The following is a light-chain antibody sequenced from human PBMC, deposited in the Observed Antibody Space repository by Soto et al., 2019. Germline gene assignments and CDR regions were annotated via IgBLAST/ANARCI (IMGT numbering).Light chain of an antibody. CDR3: QQYESHSET. V-gene: IGKV1-5*01. J-gene: IGKJ1*01. CDR1: QSIGSW. Sequence: DIQMTQSPSTLSASVGDRVTITCWASQSIGSWLAWHQQKPGKAPKLLIYDGTYLESGAPSRFSGSGSGTEFTLTISSLQPDDSATYYCQQYESHSETFGQGTKVDIK. CDR2: DGT.